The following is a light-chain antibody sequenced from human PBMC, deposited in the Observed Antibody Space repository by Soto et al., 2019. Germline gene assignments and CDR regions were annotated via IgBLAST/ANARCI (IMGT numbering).Light chain of an antibody. CDR3: QQSSDIPYT. CDR1: QTISTY. J-gene: IGKJ2*01. V-gene: IGKV1-39*01. Sequence: DIQMTQSPSSLSASVGDRVTITCRASQTISTYLNWYQQNPGKAPKLLIYAASSLQSGVPSRFGGSGSWTDFTLTISSLQPEDFATYYCQQSSDIPYTFGQGTKLEIK. CDR2: AAS.